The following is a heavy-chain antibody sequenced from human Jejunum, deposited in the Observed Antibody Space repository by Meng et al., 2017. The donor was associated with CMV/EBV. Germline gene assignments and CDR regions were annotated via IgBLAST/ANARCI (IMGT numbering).Heavy chain of an antibody. CDR2: ISGGAHVS. CDR3: ARAGVVVTATPHYYGMDV. D-gene: IGHD2-15*01. CDR1: STYS. Sequence: STYSMNWIRRAPGKGLEWVSYISGGAHVSYYADSVKGRFTISRDNAGNSLYLQMNSLRGEDTAVYYCARAGVVVTATPHYYGMDVWGHGTA. J-gene: IGHJ6*02. V-gene: IGHV3-48*04.